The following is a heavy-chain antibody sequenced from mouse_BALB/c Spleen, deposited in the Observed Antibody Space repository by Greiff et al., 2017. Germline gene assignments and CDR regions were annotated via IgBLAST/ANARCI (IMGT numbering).Heavy chain of an antibody. CDR3: TRGGLRPPFAY. CDR2: INPSNGGT. D-gene: IGHD2-4*01. CDR1: GYTFTSYY. V-gene: IGHV1S81*02. Sequence: VKLQQSGAELVKPGASVKLSCKASGYTFTSYYMYWVKQRPGQGLEWIGEINPSNGGTNFNEKFKSKATLTVDKSSSTAYMQLSSLTSEDSAVYYCTRGGLRPPFAYWGQGTLVTVSA. J-gene: IGHJ3*01.